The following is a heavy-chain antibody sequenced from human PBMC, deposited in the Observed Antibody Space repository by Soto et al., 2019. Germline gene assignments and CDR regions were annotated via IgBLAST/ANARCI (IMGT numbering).Heavy chain of an antibody. Sequence: QITLKESGPTLVKPTQTLTLTCTFSGFSLSTSGVGVGWIRQPPGKALEWLAIIYWDDEKRYSPSLKTRLTVTKGTSKNQVVLTMTNVDPVDTATYYCAHRAYFDSGKQFDYWGQGTLVSVSS. D-gene: IGHD3-10*01. CDR2: IYWDDEK. CDR1: GFSLSTSGVG. CDR3: AHRAYFDSGKQFDY. J-gene: IGHJ4*02. V-gene: IGHV2-5*02.